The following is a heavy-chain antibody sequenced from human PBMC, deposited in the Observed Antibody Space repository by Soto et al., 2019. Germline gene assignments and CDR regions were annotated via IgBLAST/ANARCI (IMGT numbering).Heavy chain of an antibody. CDR2: IIPILGIA. CDR1: GGTFSSYT. D-gene: IGHD6-6*01. Sequence: SVKVSCKASGGTFSSYTISWVRQAPGQGLEWMGRIIPILGIANYAQKFQGRVTITADKSTSTAYMELSSLRSEDTAVYYCALRSKSSSDYYYMDVWGKGTTVTVSS. CDR3: ALRSKSSSDYYYMDV. V-gene: IGHV1-69*02. J-gene: IGHJ6*03.